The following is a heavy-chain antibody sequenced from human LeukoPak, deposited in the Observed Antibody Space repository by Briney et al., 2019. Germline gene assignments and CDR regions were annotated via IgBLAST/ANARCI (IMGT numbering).Heavy chain of an antibody. D-gene: IGHD2-8*01. J-gene: IGHJ6*02. Sequence: SVKVSCTASGGTFSSYAISWVRQAPGQGLEWMGGIIPIFGTANYAQKFQGRVTITADESTSTAYMELSSLRSEDTAVYYRARTGSYCTNGVCSPLGYYGMDVWGQGTTVTVSS. V-gene: IGHV1-69*01. CDR2: IIPIFGTA. CDR1: GGTFSSYA. CDR3: ARTGSYCTNGVCSPLGYYGMDV.